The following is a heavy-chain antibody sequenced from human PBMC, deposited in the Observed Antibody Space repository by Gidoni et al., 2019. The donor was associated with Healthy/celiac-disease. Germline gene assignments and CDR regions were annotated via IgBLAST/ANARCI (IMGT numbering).Heavy chain of an antibody. D-gene: IGHD4-17*01. Sequence: EGQLVESGGVLVKPGGSLRLSCDGSCFLLRSYRMNWVRQAPGKGLGWVASISSSSSDIYYADSVKGRFTISRDNAKNTLYLQMNSLRVEDTAVYYCAGEKGTTVATLVANWGQGTLVTVSS. J-gene: IGHJ4*02. CDR1: CFLLRSYR. V-gene: IGHV3-21*01. CDR3: AGEKGTTVATLVAN. CDR2: ISSSSSDI.